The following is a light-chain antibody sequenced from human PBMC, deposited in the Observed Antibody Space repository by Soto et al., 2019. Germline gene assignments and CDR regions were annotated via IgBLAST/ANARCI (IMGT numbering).Light chain of an antibody. CDR2: DVS. Sequence: QSVLTQPRSVSGSPGQSVTISCTGTSSDVGGYNYVSWYQQHPGKAPKLMIYDVSKRPSGVPDRFPGSKSGNTASLTISGLQAEDEADYYCCSYAGSYTYVVFGGGTQLTVL. CDR3: CSYAGSYTYVV. V-gene: IGLV2-11*01. CDR1: SSDVGGYNY. J-gene: IGLJ2*01.